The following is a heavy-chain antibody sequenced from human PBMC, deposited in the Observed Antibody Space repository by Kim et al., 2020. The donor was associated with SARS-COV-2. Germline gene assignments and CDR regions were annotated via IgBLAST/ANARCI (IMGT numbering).Heavy chain of an antibody. J-gene: IGHJ3*02. V-gene: IGHV1-58*01. CDR1: GFTFTSSA. CDR2: IVVGSGNT. Sequence: SVKVSCKASGFTFTSSAVQWVRQARGQRLEWIGWIVVGSGNTNYAQKFQERVTITRDMSTSTAYMELSSLRSEDTAVDYCAAPSNYYDSSGYYLNYYAFDIWGQGTMVTVSS. CDR3: AAPSNYYDSSGYYLNYYAFDI. D-gene: IGHD3-22*01.